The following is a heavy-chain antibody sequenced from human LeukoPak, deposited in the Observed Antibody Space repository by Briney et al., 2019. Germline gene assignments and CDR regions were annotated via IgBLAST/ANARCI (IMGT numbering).Heavy chain of an antibody. CDR1: GGTFSSYA. Sequence: SVKVSCKASGGTFSSYAISWVRQAPGQGLEWMGGIIPLFGTAHYAQKFQGRVTITADESTSTAYMELSSLRSEDTAVYYCARGRNYYYYGMDVWGQGTTVTVS. J-gene: IGHJ6*02. CDR2: IIPLFGTA. CDR3: ARGRNYYYYGMDV. V-gene: IGHV1-69*13.